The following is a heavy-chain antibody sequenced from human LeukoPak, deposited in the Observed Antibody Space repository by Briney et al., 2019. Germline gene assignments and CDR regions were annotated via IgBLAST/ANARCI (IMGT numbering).Heavy chain of an antibody. CDR1: GGTFSSYA. CDR2: IIPILGIA. Sequence: SVKVSCKASGGTFSSYAISWVRQAPGQGLEWMGRIIPILGIANYAQKFQGRVTITADKSTSTAYMELSSLRSEDTAVYYCASPYSYCSSTSCHYYPYYYGMDVWGQGNTVTVSS. V-gene: IGHV1-69*04. J-gene: IGHJ6*02. D-gene: IGHD2-2*01. CDR3: ASPYSYCSSTSCHYYPYYYGMDV.